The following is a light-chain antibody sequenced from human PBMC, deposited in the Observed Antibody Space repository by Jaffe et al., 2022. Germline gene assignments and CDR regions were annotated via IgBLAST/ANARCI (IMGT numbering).Light chain of an antibody. V-gene: IGKV1-NL1*01. CDR1: QGISNS. Sequence: DIQMTQSPSSLSASVGDRVTITCRASQGISNSLAWYQQKPGKAPKLLLYAASRLESGVPSRFSGSGSGTDYTLTISSLQPEDFATYYCQQYYSTPLMYTFGQGTKLEIK. CDR2: AAS. CDR3: QQYYSTPLMYT. J-gene: IGKJ2*01.